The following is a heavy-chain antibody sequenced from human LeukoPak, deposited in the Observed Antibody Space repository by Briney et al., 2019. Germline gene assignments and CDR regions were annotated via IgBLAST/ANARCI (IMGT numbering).Heavy chain of an antibody. Sequence: SETLSLTCTVSGGSISSSSYYWGWIRQPPGKGLEWIGSIYYSGSTYYNPSLKSRVTISVDTSKNQFSLKLSSVTAADTAVYYCATAMAFDYWGQGTMVTVSS. J-gene: IGHJ4*03. V-gene: IGHV4-39*01. CDR3: ATAMAFDY. CDR2: IYYSGST. D-gene: IGHD5-18*01. CDR1: GGSISSSSYY.